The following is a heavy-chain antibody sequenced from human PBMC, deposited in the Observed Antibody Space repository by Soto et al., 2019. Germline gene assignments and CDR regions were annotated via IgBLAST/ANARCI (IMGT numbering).Heavy chain of an antibody. CDR3: ARDRYSSGWLDAFDI. CDR1: GFTVSSNY. J-gene: IGHJ3*02. Sequence: HPGGSLRLSCAASGFTVSSNYMSWVRQAPGKGLEWVSVIFTGGSTYYADSVKGRFTISRHSSKNTVYLQMNSLRAEDTAVYYCARDRYSSGWLDAFDIWGQGTMVTVSS. V-gene: IGHV3-53*04. CDR2: IFTGGST. D-gene: IGHD6-25*01.